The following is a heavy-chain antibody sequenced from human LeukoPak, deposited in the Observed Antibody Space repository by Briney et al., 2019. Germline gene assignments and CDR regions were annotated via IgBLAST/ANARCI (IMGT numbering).Heavy chain of an antibody. CDR1: GGSISSGGYY. CDR2: IYYSGST. V-gene: IGHV4-31*03. D-gene: IGHD3-3*01. CDR3: ASYDFWSGSLDY. J-gene: IGHJ4*02. Sequence: SETLSLTCTVSGGSISSGGYYWSWIRQHPGKGLEWIGYIYYSGSTYYNPSLKSRVTISVDTSKNQFSLKLSSVTAADMAVYYCASYDFWSGSLDYWGQGTLVTVSS.